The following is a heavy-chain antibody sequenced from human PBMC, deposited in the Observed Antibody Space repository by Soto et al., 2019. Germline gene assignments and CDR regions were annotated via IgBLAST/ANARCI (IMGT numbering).Heavy chain of an antibody. CDR3: ATSPYCSRTSCFDY. CDR2: INHSGST. J-gene: IGHJ4*02. CDR1: GGSFSGYY. Sequence: SETLSLTCAVYGGSFSGYYWSWIRQPPGKGLEWIGEINHSGSTNYNPSLKSRVTISVETSRNQFSLKRSSVTAADTAVYYCATSPYCSRTSCFDYWGQGTLVTVSS. V-gene: IGHV4-34*01. D-gene: IGHD2-2*01.